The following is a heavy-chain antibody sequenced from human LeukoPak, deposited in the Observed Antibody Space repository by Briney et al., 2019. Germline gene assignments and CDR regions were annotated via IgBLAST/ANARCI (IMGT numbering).Heavy chain of an antibody. CDR1: GFTFSNFA. J-gene: IGHJ4*02. Sequence: GGSLRLSCAVSGFTFSNFAISWVRQTPGKGLEWVSAISPGGGTIFYADSVKGRFAVSRDNSANTLSLQMNSLRADDTAVYYCAKATAATTYFDYWGQGTLVTVSS. CDR2: ISPGGGTI. D-gene: IGHD6-25*01. CDR3: AKATAATTYFDY. V-gene: IGHV3-23*01.